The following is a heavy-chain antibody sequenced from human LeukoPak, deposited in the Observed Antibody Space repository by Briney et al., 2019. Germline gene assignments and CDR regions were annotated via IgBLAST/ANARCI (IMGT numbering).Heavy chain of an antibody. D-gene: IGHD1-26*01. V-gene: IGHV3-49*04. J-gene: IGHJ4*02. Sequence: GGSLRLSCTASGFTFDDYAMSWVRQAPGKGLEWVGFIRSKIYGGTTEYAASVKSRFTISRDDSNSVAYLQMNSLKIEDTAVYYCTRGGIVGATTDYFDYWGQGTLVTVSS. CDR2: IRSKIYGGTT. CDR3: TRGGIVGATTDYFDY. CDR1: GFTFDDYA.